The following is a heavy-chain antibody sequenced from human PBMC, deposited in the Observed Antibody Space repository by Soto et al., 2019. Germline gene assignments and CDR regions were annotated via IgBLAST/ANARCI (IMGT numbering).Heavy chain of an antibody. CDR3: ARAPPRSCTCSKCLYYFDQ. J-gene: IGHJ4*02. Sequence: HVQLQESGPGLVEPSQTLSLTCTVSGDSITTGGFYWNWIRHHPDKGLEWIGYIYSCGSTVYLPSLKSRLTMSLDTSNIQFSLNLRSVTAADTAVYYCARAPPRSCTCSKCLYYFDQWGQGTLVTVYS. D-gene: IGHD3-10*02. CDR1: GDSITTGGFY. CDR2: IYSCGST. V-gene: IGHV4-31*03.